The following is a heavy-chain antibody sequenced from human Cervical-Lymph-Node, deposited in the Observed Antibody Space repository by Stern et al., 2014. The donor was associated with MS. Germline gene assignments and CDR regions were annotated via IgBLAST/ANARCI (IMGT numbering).Heavy chain of an antibody. CDR3: ARGFVTTENWFDH. D-gene: IGHD1-14*01. V-gene: IGHV1-46*01. CDR1: GYTFTSHY. J-gene: IGHJ5*02. CDR2: FNPSGDTT. Sequence: VQLLESGAEVKKPGASVTVSCKASGYTFTSHYIHWVRQAPGQALEWMGIFNPSGDTTSSAPQFQGRLTMTRDTSTSTVNLHLSSLRSDDTAVYYCARGFVTTENWFDHWGQGTLVTVSS.